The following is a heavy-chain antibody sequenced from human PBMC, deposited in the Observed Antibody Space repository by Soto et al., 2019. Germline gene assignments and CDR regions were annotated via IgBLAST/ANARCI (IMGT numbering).Heavy chain of an antibody. D-gene: IGHD3-10*01. CDR2: ISYDGSNK. CDR1: GFTFSSYG. CDR3: AKDSRLLWFGETTGDAFDI. V-gene: IGHV3-30*18. Sequence: LRLSCAASGFTFSSYGMHWVRQAPGKGLEWVAVISYDGSNKYYADSVKGRFTISRDNSKNTLYLQMNSLRAEDTAVYYCAKDSRLLWFGETTGDAFDIWGQGTMVTVSS. J-gene: IGHJ3*02.